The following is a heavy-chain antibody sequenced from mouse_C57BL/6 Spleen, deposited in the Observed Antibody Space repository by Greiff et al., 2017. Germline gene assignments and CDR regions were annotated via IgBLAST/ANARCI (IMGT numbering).Heavy chain of an antibody. CDR3: ARGLYLEIFDY. CDR1: GYAFSSSW. J-gene: IGHJ2*01. CDR2: IYPGDGDT. D-gene: IGHD2-12*01. Sequence: VQLQQSGPELVKPGASVKISCKASGYAFSSSWMHWVKQRPGKGLEWIGRIYPGDGDTNYNGKFKGKATLTADKSSSTAYMQLSSLTSEDSAVYFCARGLYLEIFDYWGQGTTLTVSS. V-gene: IGHV1-82*01.